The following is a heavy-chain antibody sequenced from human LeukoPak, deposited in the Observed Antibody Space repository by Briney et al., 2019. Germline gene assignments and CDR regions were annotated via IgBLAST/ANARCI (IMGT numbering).Heavy chain of an antibody. CDR3: ARDYYYFDP. CDR2: INHSGST. CDR1: GGSISSYY. V-gene: IGHV4-34*01. Sequence: SETLSLTCTVSGGSISSYYGSWIRQPPGKGLEWIGEINHSGSTNYNPSLKSRVTISVDTSKNQFSLKLSSVTAADTAVYYCARDYYYFDPWGQGTLVTVSS. D-gene: IGHD3-10*01. J-gene: IGHJ5*02.